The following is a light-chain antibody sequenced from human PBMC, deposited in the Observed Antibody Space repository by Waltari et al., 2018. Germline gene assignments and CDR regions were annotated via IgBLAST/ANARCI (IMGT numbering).Light chain of an antibody. J-gene: IGLJ2*01. CDR3: QSFDSDMNAVL. CDR2: RGD. Sequence: QSVLTQPPSVSGAPGQSVTISCTGSSSNIGAGYDVHWYQQIPGSAPKVLIYRGDHRPSRVPGRFSGSTSGTSASQSVTGLHVEDEADYFCQSFDSDMNAVLFGGGTKLTVL. CDR1: SSNIGAGYD. V-gene: IGLV1-40*01.